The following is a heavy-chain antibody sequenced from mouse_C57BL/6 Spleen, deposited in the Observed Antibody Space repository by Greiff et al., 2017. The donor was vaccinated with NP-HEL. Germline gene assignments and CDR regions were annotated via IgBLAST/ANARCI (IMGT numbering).Heavy chain of an antibody. CDR1: GYAFSSSW. J-gene: IGHJ2*01. CDR3: ARRPYGSLGY. V-gene: IGHV1-82*01. D-gene: IGHD1-1*01. CDR2: IYPGDGDT. Sequence: VQLQQSGPELVKPGASVKISCKASGYAFSSSWMNWVKQRPGKGPEWIGRIYPGDGDTNYNGKFKGKATLTADKSSSTAYKQLSSLTSEGAAVYFCARRPYGSLGYWGKGATLTVSS.